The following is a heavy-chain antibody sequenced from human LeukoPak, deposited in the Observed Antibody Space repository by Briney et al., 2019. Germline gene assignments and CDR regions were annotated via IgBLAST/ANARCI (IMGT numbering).Heavy chain of an antibody. D-gene: IGHD3-22*01. V-gene: IGHV3-66*01. CDR3: ARGGYPTYYYDSSGYSFDY. CDR1: GFTVSSNY. CDR2: VYSGGST. Sequence: GGSLRLSCAASGFTVSSNYMSWVRQAPGKGLEWVSVVYSGGSTYYADSVKGRFTISRDNSKNTLYLQMNSLRDEDTAVYYCARGGYPTYYYDSSGYSFDYWGQGTLVTVSS. J-gene: IGHJ4*02.